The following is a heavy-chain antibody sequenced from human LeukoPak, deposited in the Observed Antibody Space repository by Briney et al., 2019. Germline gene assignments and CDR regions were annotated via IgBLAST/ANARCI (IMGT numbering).Heavy chain of an antibody. V-gene: IGHV4-59*01. D-gene: IGHD3-9*01. CDR1: GGSISNYY. Sequence: PSETLSLTCTVSGGSISNYYWSWIRQPPGKGLEWIGYIYYSGSTNYNPSLKSRVTISVDTSKNQFSLKLSSVTAADTAVYYCAAESSYYDILTGYYHFDYWGQGTLVTVSS. CDR3: AAESSYYDILTGYYHFDY. CDR2: IYYSGST. J-gene: IGHJ4*02.